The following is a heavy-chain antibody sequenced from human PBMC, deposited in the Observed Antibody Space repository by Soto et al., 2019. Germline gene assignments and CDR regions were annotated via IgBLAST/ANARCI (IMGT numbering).Heavy chain of an antibody. CDR3: ARGYSSSWYRTAYFQH. CDR1: GGTFSSYA. Sequence: QVQLVQSGAEVKKPGSSVKVSCKASGGTFSSYAISWVRQAPGQGLEWMGGIIPIFGTANYVQKFQGRVTIPADESTSTAEMELSSLRSEDTGVYYCARGYSSSWYRTAYFQHWGQGTLVTVSS. J-gene: IGHJ1*01. D-gene: IGHD6-13*01. V-gene: IGHV1-69*01. CDR2: IIPIFGTA.